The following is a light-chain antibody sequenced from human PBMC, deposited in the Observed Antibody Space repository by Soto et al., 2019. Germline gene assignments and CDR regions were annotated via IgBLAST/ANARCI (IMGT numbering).Light chain of an antibody. V-gene: IGKV4-1*01. J-gene: IGKJ2*02. CDR3: QQYYSTPWT. CDR2: CAS. CDR1: QSVLYSSNNKNY. Sequence: DIVMTQSPDSLAVSLGERATINCKSSQSVLYSSNNKNYLAWYQQKPGQPPKLLIYCASTLQSGVPDRFSGSGSGTDFTLTISSLQAEDVAVYYCQQYYSTPWTFGQGTKLEIK.